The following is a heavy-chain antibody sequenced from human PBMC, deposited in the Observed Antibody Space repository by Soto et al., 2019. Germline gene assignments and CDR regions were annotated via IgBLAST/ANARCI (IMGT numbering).Heavy chain of an antibody. V-gene: IGHV3-11*04. CDR2: ISSRSSTI. CDR1: GFTFSDYY. CDR3: AKDGSHNFDY. Sequence: GGSLILSCAASGFTFSDYYMSWIRQAPGKGLEWVSYISSRSSTIFYADSVKGRFTISRDNSKNTLYLQMNSLRAEDTAVYYCAKDGSHNFDYWGQGTLVTVSS. D-gene: IGHD1-26*01. J-gene: IGHJ4*02.